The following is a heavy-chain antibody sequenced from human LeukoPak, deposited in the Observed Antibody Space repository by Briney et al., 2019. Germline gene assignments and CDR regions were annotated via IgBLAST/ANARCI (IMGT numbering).Heavy chain of an antibody. J-gene: IGHJ5*02. V-gene: IGHV4-39*01. CDR2: IYYSGST. Sequence: PSETLSLTCTVSGGSISSGSYYWGWIRQPPGKGLEWIGSIYYSGSTYYNPSLKSRVTISVDTSKNQFSLKLSSVTAADTAVYYCARHLKKAFGVVIPRPNWFDPWGQGTLVTVSS. CDR3: ARHLKKAFGVVIPRPNWFDP. D-gene: IGHD3-3*01. CDR1: GGSISSGSYY.